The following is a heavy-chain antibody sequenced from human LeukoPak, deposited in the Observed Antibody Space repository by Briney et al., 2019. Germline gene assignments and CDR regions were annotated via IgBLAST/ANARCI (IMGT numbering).Heavy chain of an antibody. Sequence: ASVKVSCKTSGYTFTRFYVHWVRQAPGHGLEWMGWLNPNTGGTNFAQKFQGRVTMTTDTSITTAYMDLRSLTSDDTAVYYCAREADFNGSGRGDSWGQGTLVIVSS. V-gene: IGHV1-2*02. CDR2: LNPNTGGT. J-gene: IGHJ4*02. CDR1: GYTFTRFY. D-gene: IGHD3-10*01. CDR3: AREADFNGSGRGDS.